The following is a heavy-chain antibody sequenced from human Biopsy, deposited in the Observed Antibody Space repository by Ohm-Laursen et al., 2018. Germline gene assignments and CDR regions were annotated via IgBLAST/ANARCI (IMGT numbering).Heavy chain of an antibody. Sequence: SLRLSCAASGFTFGHYAMHWVRQAPGKGLEWISLICYDGTNEDYADSVKGRYTISRDNSKNTLYLQINTLTLEDTAFYYCARGLSSGWYGYFDVWGRGTLVTVSS. J-gene: IGHJ2*01. CDR2: ICYDGTNE. CDR1: GFTFGHYA. D-gene: IGHD6-19*01. V-gene: IGHV3-33*04. CDR3: ARGLSSGWYGYFDV.